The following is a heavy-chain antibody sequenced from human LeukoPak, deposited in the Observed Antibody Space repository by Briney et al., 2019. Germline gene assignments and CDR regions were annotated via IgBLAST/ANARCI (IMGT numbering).Heavy chain of an antibody. Sequence: SETLSLTCAVYGGSFSGYYWSWIRQPPGKGLEWIGEINHSGSTNYNPSLKSRVTISVDTSKNQFSLKLSSVTAADTAVYYCAIHGYYHRYSDYWGQGTLVTVSS. CDR2: INHSGST. CDR1: GGSFSGYY. J-gene: IGHJ4*02. CDR3: AIHGYYHRYSDY. V-gene: IGHV4-34*01. D-gene: IGHD3-22*01.